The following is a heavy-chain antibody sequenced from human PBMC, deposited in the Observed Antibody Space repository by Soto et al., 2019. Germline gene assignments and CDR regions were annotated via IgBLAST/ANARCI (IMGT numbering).Heavy chain of an antibody. CDR2: ISPTANYT. CDR1: GFTFSNYY. D-gene: IGHD1-26*01. J-gene: IGHJ4*02. V-gene: IGHV1-46*01. Sequence: QVQLVQSGAEVKKPGASVKVSCEASGFTFSNYYMHWVRQAPEQGLEWMGLISPTANYTRYAETFQGRFTITRDTSTTTVYMDLSSLTSEDTAVYYCARVGRGGSYFYWGQGTLVTVSS. CDR3: ARVGRGGSYFY.